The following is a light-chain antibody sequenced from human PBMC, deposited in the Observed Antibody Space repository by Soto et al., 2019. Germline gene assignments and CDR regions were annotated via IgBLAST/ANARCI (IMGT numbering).Light chain of an antibody. CDR2: AAS. CDR3: QQYYSYPRT. Sequence: IQLTQSPSFLSASVGDRVTITCRASQGISSYLAWYQQKPGKAPKLLIYAASTLQSGVPSRFSGSGSGTDFTLTISCLQSEAFATYYCQQYYSYPRTFGQGTKVEIK. V-gene: IGKV1-8*01. CDR1: QGISSY. J-gene: IGKJ1*01.